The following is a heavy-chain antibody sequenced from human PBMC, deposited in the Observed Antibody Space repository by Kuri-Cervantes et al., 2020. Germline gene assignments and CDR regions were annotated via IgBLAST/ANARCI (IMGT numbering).Heavy chain of an antibody. CDR1: GFTFSSYS. J-gene: IGHJ4*02. D-gene: IGHD3-10*01. V-gene: IGHV3-21*01. CDR2: ISSSSSYI. Sequence: GESLKIPCAASGFTFSSYSMNWVRQAPGKGLEWVSSISSSSSYIYYADSVKGRFTISRDNAKNSLYLQMNNLRVEDTAVYYCAREGGGYYIDSWGQGTPVTVSS. CDR3: AREGGGYYIDS.